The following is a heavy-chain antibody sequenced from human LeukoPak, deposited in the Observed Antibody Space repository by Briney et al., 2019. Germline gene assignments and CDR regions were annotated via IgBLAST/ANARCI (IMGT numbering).Heavy chain of an antibody. V-gene: IGHV3-33*06. CDR3: AKDSYYDSSGYFQASLGAFDI. D-gene: IGHD3-22*01. CDR2: IWYDGSNK. CDR1: GFTFSSYG. J-gene: IGHJ3*02. Sequence: PGGSLRLSCAASGFTFSSYGMHWVRQAPGKGLEWVAVIWYDGSNKYYADSVKSRFTISRDNSKNTLYLQMNSLRAEDTAVYYCAKDSYYDSSGYFQASLGAFDIWGQGTMVTVSP.